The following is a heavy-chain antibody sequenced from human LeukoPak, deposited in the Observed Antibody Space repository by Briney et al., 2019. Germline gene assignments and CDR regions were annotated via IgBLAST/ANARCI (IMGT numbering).Heavy chain of an antibody. D-gene: IGHD3-3*01. CDR3: ARSPTRGYYDFWSGPADY. CDR1: GGSISSGSYY. V-gene: IGHV4-61*02. J-gene: IGHJ4*02. CDR2: IYTSRST. Sequence: PSQTLSLTCTVSGGSISSGSYYWSWIRQPAGKGLEWIGRIYTSRSTNYNPSLKSRVTISVDMSKNQFSLRLSSATAADTAVYYCARSPTRGYYDFWSGPADYWGQGTLVTVSS.